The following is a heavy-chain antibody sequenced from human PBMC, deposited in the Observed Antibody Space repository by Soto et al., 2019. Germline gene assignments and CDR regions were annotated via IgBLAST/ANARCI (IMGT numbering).Heavy chain of an antibody. D-gene: IGHD2-2*03. Sequence: PGGSLRLSCAASGFTFSSYWMSWVRQAPGKGLEWVANIKQDGSEKYYVDSVKGRLTISRDNAKNSLYLQMNSLRAEDTALYYCAREDGLDHYYYMDVWGKGTTGTVSS. CDR3: AREDGLDHYYYMDV. CDR2: IKQDGSEK. V-gene: IGHV3-7*01. CDR1: GFTFSSYW. J-gene: IGHJ6*03.